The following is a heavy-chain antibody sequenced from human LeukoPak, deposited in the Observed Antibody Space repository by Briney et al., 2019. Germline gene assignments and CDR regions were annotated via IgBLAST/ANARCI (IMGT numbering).Heavy chain of an antibody. Sequence: SETLSLTCTVSGGSISSSSYYWGWIRQPPGKGLEWIGSIYYSGSTYYNPSLKSRVTISVDTSKNQFSLKLSSVTAADTAVYYCARDRSPGWGFDYWGQGTLVTVSS. V-gene: IGHV4-39*07. J-gene: IGHJ4*02. D-gene: IGHD7-27*01. CDR3: ARDRSPGWGFDY. CDR2: IYYSGST. CDR1: GGSISSSSYY.